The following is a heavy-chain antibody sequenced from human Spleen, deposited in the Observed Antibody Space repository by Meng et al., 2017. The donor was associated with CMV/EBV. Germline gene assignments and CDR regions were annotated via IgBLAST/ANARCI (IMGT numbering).Heavy chain of an antibody. CDR3: ARDLADSTSPPGL. J-gene: IGHJ4*02. CDR2: INVYTGST. CDR1: GYTFTSYG. Sequence: ASVKVSCKASGYTFTSYGFSWVRQAPGQGLEWMGWINVYTGSTHYAQKFQGRGAMTIDTSTTSVYMELRSLTSGDTAVYYCARDLADSTSPPGLWGQGTLVTVSS. V-gene: IGHV1-18*01. D-gene: IGHD5/OR15-5a*01.